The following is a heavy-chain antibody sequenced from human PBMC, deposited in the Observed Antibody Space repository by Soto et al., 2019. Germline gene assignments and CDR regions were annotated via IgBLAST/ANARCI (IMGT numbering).Heavy chain of an antibody. CDR3: ARESKWYGGKSFQD. CDR2: ISGSGDKT. J-gene: IGHJ1*01. Sequence: EVQLLQSGGGLAQPGTSLRLSCAASGFTFKYYAMTWVRQAPGKGLEWVSTISGSGDKTDYADSVKGRFRVSRDNSKERLNLQMDRLRADDTALHYCARESKWYGGKSFQDWGQGTLVTVSS. V-gene: IGHV3-23*01. CDR1: GFTFKYYA. D-gene: IGHD6-13*01.